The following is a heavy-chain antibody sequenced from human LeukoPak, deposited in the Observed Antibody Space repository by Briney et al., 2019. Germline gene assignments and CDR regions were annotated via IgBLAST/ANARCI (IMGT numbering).Heavy chain of an antibody. CDR3: ARVEIYYDSSAFPTDGFDI. D-gene: IGHD3-22*01. J-gene: IGHJ3*02. CDR2: INPRSGGT. Sequence: ASVRVSCKASGYSFDDHYMTWVRQAPGHGLEWMGWINPRSGGTNYAQKFQGRVTMTRDTSISTAYMELSRLTSDDTAVYYCARVEIYYDSSAFPTDGFDIWAQGTMITVSS. V-gene: IGHV1-2*02. CDR1: GYSFDDHY.